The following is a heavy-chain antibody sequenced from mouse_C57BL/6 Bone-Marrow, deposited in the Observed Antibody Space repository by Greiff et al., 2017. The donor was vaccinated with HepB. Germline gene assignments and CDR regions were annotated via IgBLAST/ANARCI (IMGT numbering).Heavy chain of an antibody. Sequence: VQLQQSGPELVKPGASVKIPCKASGYTFTDYNMDWVKQSHGKSLERIGDINPNNGGTIYNQKFKGKATLTVDKSSSTAYMELRSLTSEDTAVYYCARSSPAYPYFDYWGQGTTLTVSS. V-gene: IGHV1-18*01. CDR1: GYTFTDYN. CDR3: ARSSPAYPYFDY. D-gene: IGHD6-5*01. CDR2: INPNNGGT. J-gene: IGHJ2*01.